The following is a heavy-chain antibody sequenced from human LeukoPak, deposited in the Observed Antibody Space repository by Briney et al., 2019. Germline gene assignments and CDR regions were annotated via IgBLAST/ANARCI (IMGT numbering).Heavy chain of an antibody. CDR1: GFTFSDYY. D-gene: IGHD3-10*01. CDR2: ISSSSSYT. CDR3: ARDYYGSGSYYDY. J-gene: IGHJ4*02. Sequence: GGSLRLSCAASGFTFSDYYMSWSRQAPGTGLEWVSYISSSSSYTNYADSVKGRFTISRDNDKNTLYLQMNSLRAEDTAVYYCARDYYGSGSYYDYWGQGTLVTVSS. V-gene: IGHV3-11*05.